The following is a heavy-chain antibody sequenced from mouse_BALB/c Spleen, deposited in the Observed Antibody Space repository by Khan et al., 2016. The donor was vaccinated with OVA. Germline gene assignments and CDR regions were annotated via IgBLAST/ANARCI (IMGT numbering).Heavy chain of an antibody. CDR2: ISYSGNT. Sequence: EVQLQESGPGLVKPSQSLSLTCTVTGYSITTDYAWNWIRQFPGNKLEWMGFISYSGNTKYNPSLKSRISITREKSKNQFFLQLKSVTTEDTARYYCARVYGGDFDYWGQGTTLTVSS. CDR3: ARVYGGDFDY. J-gene: IGHJ2*01. CDR1: GYSITTDYA. D-gene: IGHD1-1*01. V-gene: IGHV3-2*02.